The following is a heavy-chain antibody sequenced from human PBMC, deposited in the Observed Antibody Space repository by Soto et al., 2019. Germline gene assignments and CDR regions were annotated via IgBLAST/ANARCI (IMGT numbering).Heavy chain of an antibody. CDR2: IWYDGSNT. CDR1: GFIFSSFG. CDR3: VRDLLGSGGHFDY. Sequence: QVQLVESGGGVVQPGRSLRLSCAASGFIFSSFGMHWVRQAPGKGLEWVAHIWYDGSNTYYADSVKGRFTISRDNSRNTLYLLMNSLRAEDTAVYHCVRDLLGSGGHFDYRVQGTLVTVSS. V-gene: IGHV3-33*01. D-gene: IGHD7-27*01. J-gene: IGHJ4*02.